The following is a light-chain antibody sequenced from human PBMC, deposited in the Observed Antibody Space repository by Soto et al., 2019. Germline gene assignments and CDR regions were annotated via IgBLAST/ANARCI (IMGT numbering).Light chain of an antibody. CDR1: SSNIGRNT. Sequence: QSVLTQPPSASGTPGQRVTISCSGSSSNIGRNTVNWYQQLPGTAPKLLIYSNNQRPSGVPDRFSGSKSGTSASLAISGLQSEDEADYYCAAWDDSLNGRYVFGTGTQLTVL. CDR3: AAWDDSLNGRYV. CDR2: SNN. J-gene: IGLJ1*01. V-gene: IGLV1-44*01.